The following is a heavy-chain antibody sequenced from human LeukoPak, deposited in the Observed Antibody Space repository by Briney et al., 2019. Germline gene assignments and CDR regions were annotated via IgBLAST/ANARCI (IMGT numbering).Heavy chain of an antibody. V-gene: IGHV3-23*01. CDR2: ISGSGGST. J-gene: IGHJ4*02. CDR3: AKGGDIVVVPAAAFDY. Sequence: PGGSLRLSCAASGFTFSSYAMSWVRQAPGKGLEWVSAISGSGGSTYYADSVKGRFTMSRDNSKNTLYLQMNSLRAEDTAVYYCAKGGDIVVVPAAAFDYWGQGTLVTVSS. D-gene: IGHD2-2*01. CDR1: GFTFSSYA.